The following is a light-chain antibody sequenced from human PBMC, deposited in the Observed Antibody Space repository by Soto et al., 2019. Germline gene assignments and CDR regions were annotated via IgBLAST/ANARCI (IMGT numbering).Light chain of an antibody. CDR2: DAS. CDR3: QQYNSYTWT. J-gene: IGKJ1*01. Sequence: DIQMTQSPSTLSASVGDRVTITCRASQSISSWLAWYQQKPGKAPKLLIYDASSLESGVPSRFSGSGSGTEFTLTISSLQTDDFATYYCQQYNSYTWTFGQGTKVEIK. CDR1: QSISSW. V-gene: IGKV1-5*01.